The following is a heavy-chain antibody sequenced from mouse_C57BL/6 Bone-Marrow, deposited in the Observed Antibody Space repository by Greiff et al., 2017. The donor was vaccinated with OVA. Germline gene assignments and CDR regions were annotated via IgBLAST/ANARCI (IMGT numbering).Heavy chain of an antibody. CDR1: GFTFSSYA. Sequence: DVKLVESGGGLVKPGGSLKLSCAASGFTFSSYAMSWVRQTPEKRLEWVATISDGGSYTYYPDNVKGRFTISRDNAKNNLYLQMSHLKSEDTAMYYCARPPYGSSHLSYWYFDVWGTGTTVTVSS. D-gene: IGHD1-1*01. CDR3: ARPPYGSSHLSYWYFDV. CDR2: ISDGGSYT. J-gene: IGHJ1*03. V-gene: IGHV5-4*03.